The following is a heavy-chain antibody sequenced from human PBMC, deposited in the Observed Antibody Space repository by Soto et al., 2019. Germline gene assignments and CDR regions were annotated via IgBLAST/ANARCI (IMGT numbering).Heavy chain of an antibody. D-gene: IGHD3-3*01. V-gene: IGHV3-15*01. CDR1: GFTFSNAW. Sequence: PGGSLRLSCAASGFTFSNAWMSWVRQAPGKGLEWVGRIKSKTDGGTTDYAAPVKGRFTISRDDSKNTLYLQMNSLKTEDTAVYYCTTDYGLQLRIFGVVSHLSNAFDIWGQGTMVTVSS. J-gene: IGHJ3*02. CDR2: IKSKTDGGTT. CDR3: TTDYGLQLRIFGVVSHLSNAFDI.